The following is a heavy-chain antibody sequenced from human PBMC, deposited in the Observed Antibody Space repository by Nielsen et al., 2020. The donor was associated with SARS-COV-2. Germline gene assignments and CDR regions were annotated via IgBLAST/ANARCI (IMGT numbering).Heavy chain of an antibody. CDR1: GFTFDDYA. CDR3: AKLCSSWTCADY. J-gene: IGHJ4*02. D-gene: IGHD6-13*01. V-gene: IGHV3-9*01. Sequence: GGSLRLSCAASGFTFDDYAMHWVRQAPGKGLEWVSGISWNSGSIGHADSVKGRFTISRDNAKNSLYLQMNSLRAEDTALYYCAKLCSSWTCADYWGQGTLVTVSS. CDR2: ISWNSGSI.